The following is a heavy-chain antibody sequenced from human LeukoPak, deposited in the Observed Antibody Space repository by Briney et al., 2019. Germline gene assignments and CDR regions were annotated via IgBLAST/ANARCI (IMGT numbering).Heavy chain of an antibody. CDR1: GYTFTSYY. J-gene: IGHJ4*02. CDR3: ASVGDGYNYSD. V-gene: IGHV1-46*01. Sequence: ASVKVSCKASGYTFTSYYMHWVRQAPGQGLEWMGIINPSGGSTSYAQEFQGRVTMTRDTSTSTVYMELSSLRSEDTAVYYCASVGDGYNYSDWGQGTLVTVSS. CDR2: INPSGGST. D-gene: IGHD5-24*01.